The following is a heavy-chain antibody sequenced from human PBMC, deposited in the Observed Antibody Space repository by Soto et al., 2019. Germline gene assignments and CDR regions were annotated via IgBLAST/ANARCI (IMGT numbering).Heavy chain of an antibody. V-gene: IGHV4-34*01. CDR1: GGSISSYY. CDR3: ARARRGVVVVAATPGAWFDP. Sequence: SETLSLTCTVSGGSISSYYWSWIRQPPGKGLEWIGEINHSGSTNYNPSLKSRVTISVDTSKNQFPLKLSSVTAADTAVYYCARARRGVVVVAATPGAWFDPWGQGTLVTVSS. CDR2: INHSGST. J-gene: IGHJ5*02. D-gene: IGHD2-15*01.